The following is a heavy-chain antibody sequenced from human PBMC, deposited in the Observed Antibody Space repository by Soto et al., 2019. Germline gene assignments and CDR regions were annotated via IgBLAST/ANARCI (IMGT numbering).Heavy chain of an antibody. V-gene: IGHV1-18*01. J-gene: IGHJ6*03. CDR1: GYTFTSYG. Sequence: ASVKVSCKASGYTFTSYGISWVRQAPGQGLEWMGWISAYNGNTNYAQKLQGRVTMTTDTSTSTAYMELRSLRSDDTAVYYCASLKNDYGDCQGSSCYYYMDVWGKGTTVTVSS. CDR3: ASLKNDYGDCQGSSCYYYMDV. CDR2: ISAYNGNT. D-gene: IGHD4-17*01.